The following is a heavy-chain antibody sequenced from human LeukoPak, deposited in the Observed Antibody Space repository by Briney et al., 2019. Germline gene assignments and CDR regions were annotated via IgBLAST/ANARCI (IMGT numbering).Heavy chain of an antibody. CDR3: GRGGMGEYTGYDDF. V-gene: IGHV3-7*01. J-gene: IGHJ4*02. CDR1: GFTFSNYW. CDR2: IKHDGSED. Sequence: QPGGSLRLSCEASGFTFSNYWMSWVRQAPGKGLEWVANIKHDGSEDHYVDSVRGRFTISRDNAKNSLFLQMNSLRAEDTAVYYCGRGGMGEYTGYDDFWGQGTLVTVSS. D-gene: IGHD5-12*01.